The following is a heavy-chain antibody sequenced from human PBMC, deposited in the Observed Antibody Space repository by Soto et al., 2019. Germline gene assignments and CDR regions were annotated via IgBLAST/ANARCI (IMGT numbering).Heavy chain of an antibody. V-gene: IGHV4-4*07. CDR2: IYSSGST. Sequence: SETQSLTCTVSGGASDGYYGTWIRQPAGKGLEWIGRIYSSGSTKYNPSLQSRVTMSLDTSKNQFSLRLTSVTAADTAVYYCARGQRFSDWFDPWGQGTLVTVSS. J-gene: IGHJ5*02. CDR3: ARGQRFSDWFDP. D-gene: IGHD3-3*01. CDR1: GGASDGYY.